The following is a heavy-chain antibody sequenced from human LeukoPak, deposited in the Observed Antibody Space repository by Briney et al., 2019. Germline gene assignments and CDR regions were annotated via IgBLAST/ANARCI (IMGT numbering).Heavy chain of an antibody. CDR2: INPNSGGT. V-gene: IGHV1-2*02. J-gene: IGHJ6*03. Sequence: ASVKVSCKASGYTFTDYYMHWVRQAPGQGLEWMGWINPNSGGTNYAQKFQGRVTMTRDTSISTAYMELSRLRSDDTAVYYCARAESTYVSPGYYYYYMDVWGKGTTVIVSS. CDR3: ARAESTYVSPGYYYYYMDV. CDR1: GYTFTDYY. D-gene: IGHD2-2*01.